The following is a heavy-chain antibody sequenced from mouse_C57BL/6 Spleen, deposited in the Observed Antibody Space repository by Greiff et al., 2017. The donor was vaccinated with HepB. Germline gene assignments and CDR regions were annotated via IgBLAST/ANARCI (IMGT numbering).Heavy chain of an antibody. CDR1: GYTFTDYE. CDR3: TRGGYYGSSPVFDV. V-gene: IGHV1-15*01. CDR2: IDPETGGT. Sequence: QVQLQQSGAELVRPGASVTLSCKASGYTFTDYEMHWVKQTPVHGLEWIGAIDPETGGTAYNQKFKGKAILTADESSSTAYMELRSLTSEDSAVYYCTRGGYYGSSPVFDVWGTGTTVTVSS. D-gene: IGHD1-1*01. J-gene: IGHJ1*03.